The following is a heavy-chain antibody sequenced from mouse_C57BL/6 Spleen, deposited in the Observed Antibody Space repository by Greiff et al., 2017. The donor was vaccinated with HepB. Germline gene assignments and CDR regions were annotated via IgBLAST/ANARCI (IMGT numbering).Heavy chain of an antibody. V-gene: IGHV5-17*01. J-gene: IGHJ2*01. Sequence: DVKLVESGGGLVKPGGSLKLSCAASGFTFSDYGMHWVRQAPEKGLEWVAYISSGSSTIYYADTVKGRFTISRDNSKNPLFLQMTSLRSEDTAMYYCARSYGSSYVDYWGQGTTLTVSS. D-gene: IGHD1-1*01. CDR3: ARSYGSSYVDY. CDR1: GFTFSDYG. CDR2: ISSGSSTI.